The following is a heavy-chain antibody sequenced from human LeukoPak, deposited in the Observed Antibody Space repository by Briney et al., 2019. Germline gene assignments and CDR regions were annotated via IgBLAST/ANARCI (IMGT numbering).Heavy chain of an antibody. D-gene: IGHD6-13*01. CDR1: GFTFNTYT. CDR2: ISYDGSNK. CDR3: AKEPRIAAAG. J-gene: IGHJ4*02. V-gene: IGHV3-30*18. Sequence: PGGSLRLSCAASGFTFNTYTMHWVRQAPDKGLEWVAVISYDGSNKYYADSVKGRFTISRDNSKNTLYLQMNSLRAEDTAVYYCAKEPRIAAAGWGQGTLVTVSS.